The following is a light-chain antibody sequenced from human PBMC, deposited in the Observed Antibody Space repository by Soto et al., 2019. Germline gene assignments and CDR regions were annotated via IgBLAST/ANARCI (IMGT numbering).Light chain of an antibody. CDR3: QSYDTSLSASV. Sequence: QSVLTQPPSVSGAPGQRVTISCTGSNSNIGAGYDVHWYQQLPGTAPKLLIYTNSHRPSGVPDRFSVSKSATSASLAITGLQAEDGADYYCQSYDTSLSASVFGGGTKVTVL. J-gene: IGLJ2*01. CDR1: NSNIGAGYD. CDR2: TNS. V-gene: IGLV1-40*01.